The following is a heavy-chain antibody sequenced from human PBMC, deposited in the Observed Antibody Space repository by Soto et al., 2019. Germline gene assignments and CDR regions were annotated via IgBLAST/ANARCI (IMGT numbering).Heavy chain of an antibody. CDR2: ISSSSSYI. V-gene: IGHV3-21*01. J-gene: IGHJ6*02. CDR3: ARELNAITIFGVFIPDRNYYSYGMDV. Sequence: GGSLRLSCAASGFTFSSYSMNWVRQAPGKGLEWVSSISSSSSYIYYADSVKGRFTISRDNAKNSLYLQMNSLRAEDTAVYYCARELNAITIFGVFIPDRNYYSYGMDVWGQGTTVTLSS. D-gene: IGHD3-3*01. CDR1: GFTFSSYS.